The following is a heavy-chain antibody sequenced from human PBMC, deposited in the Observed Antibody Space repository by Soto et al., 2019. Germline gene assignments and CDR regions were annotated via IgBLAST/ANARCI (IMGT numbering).Heavy chain of an antibody. D-gene: IGHD3-10*01. CDR3: ARHGSGSYYNA. CDR1: GGSINNNH. CDR2: IYYTGTT. J-gene: IGHJ5*02. Sequence: QVQLQESGPGLVKPSETLSLTCTVSGGSINNNHWSWIRQPPGKGREWIGSIYYTGTTNYNPSLKIRVTISVDTSKIQFSLNLSSVTAADTAVYYCARHGSGSYYNAWGQGTLVTVSS. V-gene: IGHV4-59*08.